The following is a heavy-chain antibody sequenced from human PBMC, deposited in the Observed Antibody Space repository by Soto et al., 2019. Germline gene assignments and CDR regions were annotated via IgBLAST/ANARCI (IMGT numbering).Heavy chain of an antibody. CDR2: LSAYNGNT. J-gene: IGHJ4*02. CDR3: ARDVGHYYEGSSFKIDFDY. CDR1: GYTFTNYG. D-gene: IGHD3-22*01. V-gene: IGHV1-18*01. Sequence: QVQLVQSGAEVKKPGASVKVSCKVSGYTFTNYGISWVRQTPGQGLEWMGWLSAYNGNTNYAQKHQGRVTMTTDTSTSTAYMELRSLRSDDTAVYYCARDVGHYYEGSSFKIDFDYWGQGTLVTISS.